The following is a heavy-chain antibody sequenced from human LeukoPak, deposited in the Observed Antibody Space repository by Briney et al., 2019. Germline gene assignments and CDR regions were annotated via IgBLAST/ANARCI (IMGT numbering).Heavy chain of an antibody. D-gene: IGHD3-10*01. V-gene: IGHV4-59*08. CDR1: GGSISSYY. CDR2: IYYSGST. Sequence: SETLSLTCTVSGGSISSYYWSWIRQPPGKGLEWIGYIYYSGSTNYNPSLKSRVTISVDTSKNQFSLKLSSVTAADTAVYYCARQKSYDSYYYGSGSYYHFDYWGQGTLVTVSS. J-gene: IGHJ4*02. CDR3: ARQKSYDSYYYGSGSYYHFDY.